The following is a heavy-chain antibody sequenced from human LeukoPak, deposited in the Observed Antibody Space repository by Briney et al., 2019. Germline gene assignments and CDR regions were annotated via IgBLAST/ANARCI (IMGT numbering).Heavy chain of an antibody. CDR3: ARELYDYVWGSYRLRPSYFDY. CDR2: ISSSSSYT. CDR1: GFTFSDYY. D-gene: IGHD3-16*02. Sequence: KPGGSLRLSCAASGFTFSDYYMSWIRQAPGKGLEWVSYISSSSSYTNYADSVKGRFTISRDNAKNSLYLRMNSLRAEDTAVYYCARELYDYVWGSYRLRPSYFDYWGQGTLVTVSS. V-gene: IGHV3-11*06. J-gene: IGHJ4*02.